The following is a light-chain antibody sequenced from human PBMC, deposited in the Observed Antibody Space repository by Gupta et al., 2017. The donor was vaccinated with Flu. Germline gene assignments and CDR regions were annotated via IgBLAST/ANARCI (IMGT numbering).Light chain of an antibody. Sequence: DIQMTQSPSTLSASVGDRVTITCRASQSISTWLAWYQQKAGQAPKLLIYKASSLESGVPSRFSGSGSGTEFTLTISSLQPDDFATYYCQQYNSYSTFGPGTKVDMK. CDR1: QSISTW. CDR2: KAS. CDR3: QQYNSYST. V-gene: IGKV1-5*03. J-gene: IGKJ3*01.